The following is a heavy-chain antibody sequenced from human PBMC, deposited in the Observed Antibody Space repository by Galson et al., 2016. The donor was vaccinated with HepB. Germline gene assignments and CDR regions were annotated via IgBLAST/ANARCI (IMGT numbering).Heavy chain of an antibody. J-gene: IGHJ6*02. CDR3: ARDEGLYNGRDV. V-gene: IGHV4-61*08. CDR2: IHNSGST. CDR1: SGSVSSGGYY. Sequence: SETLSLTCTVSSGSVSSGGYYWSWIRQPPGMGLEWIVYIHNSGSTNYNSSLKSRVTISIDTSKKQFFLKLTSVTAADTAVYYCARDEGLYNGRDVWGQGTTVTVSS. D-gene: IGHD2-2*02.